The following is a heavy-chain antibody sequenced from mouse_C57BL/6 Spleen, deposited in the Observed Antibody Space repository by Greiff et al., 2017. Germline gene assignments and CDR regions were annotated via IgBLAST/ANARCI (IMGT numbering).Heavy chain of an antibody. D-gene: IGHD2-1*01. Sequence: VKLVESGAELARPGASVKLSCKASGYTFTSYGISWVKQRTGQGLEWIGEIYPRSGNTYYNEKFKGKATLTADKSSSTAYMELRRLTSEDSAVXFCAIGNSYAMDYWGQGTSVTVSS. J-gene: IGHJ4*01. CDR1: GYTFTSYG. CDR3: AIGNSYAMDY. V-gene: IGHV1-81*01. CDR2: IYPRSGNT.